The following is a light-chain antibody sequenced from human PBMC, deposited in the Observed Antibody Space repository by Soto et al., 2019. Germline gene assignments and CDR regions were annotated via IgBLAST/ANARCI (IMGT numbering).Light chain of an antibody. V-gene: IGKV2-28*01. CDR2: LGS. CDR3: MQTRQTPFT. Sequence: DIVMTQSPLSLPATPGEPASISCRSSQSLLHSNGYNYFDWYLQKPGQSPQLLIYLGSYRASGVPDRFSGSGSGTDFTLKISRVEAEDVGVYFCMQTRQTPFTFGPGTRWIS. J-gene: IGKJ3*01. CDR1: QSLLHSNGYNY.